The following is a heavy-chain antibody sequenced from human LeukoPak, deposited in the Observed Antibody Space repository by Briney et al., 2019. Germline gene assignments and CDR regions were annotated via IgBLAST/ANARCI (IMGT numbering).Heavy chain of an antibody. Sequence: ASVKVSCKASGYTFTGYYIHWVRQAPGQGLEWMGWIDPNSGGTIYAQKFQGRVTMTRDTSISAAYMELSRLRSDDTAVYYCARDPSRYYGSGSYYSFMDVWGQGTTVTVSS. D-gene: IGHD3-10*01. V-gene: IGHV1-2*02. CDR1: GYTFTGYY. J-gene: IGHJ6*02. CDR3: ARDPSRYYGSGSYYSFMDV. CDR2: IDPNSGGT.